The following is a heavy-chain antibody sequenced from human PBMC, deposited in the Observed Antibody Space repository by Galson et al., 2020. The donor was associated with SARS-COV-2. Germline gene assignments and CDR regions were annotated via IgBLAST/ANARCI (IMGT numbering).Heavy chain of an antibody. CDR2: IRKKHNGYTP. Sequence: GESLKISCAASGFIFSDYSMDWVRQAPGKGLEWVGRIRKKHNGYTPEYDASVEGRFAIPRNDSRNSLYVQMNSLKTDDTAVYYCVRDNWGADYWGQGTLVTVSS. CDR1: GFIFSDYS. CDR3: VRDNWGADY. V-gene: IGHV3-72*01. D-gene: IGHD7-27*01. J-gene: IGHJ4*01.